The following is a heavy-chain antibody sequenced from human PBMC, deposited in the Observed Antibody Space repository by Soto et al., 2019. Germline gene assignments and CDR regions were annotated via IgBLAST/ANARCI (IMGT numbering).Heavy chain of an antibody. V-gene: IGHV1-58*01. CDR1: GFTFTSSA. CDR2: IVVGSGNT. CDR3: AADTPNYYYGMDV. J-gene: IGHJ6*02. Sequence: SVKVSCKASGFTFTSSAVQWVRQARGQRLEWIGWIVVGSGNTNYAQKFRERVTITRDMSTSTAYMELSRLRSEDTAVYYCAADTPNYYYGMDVWGQGTTVTVSS.